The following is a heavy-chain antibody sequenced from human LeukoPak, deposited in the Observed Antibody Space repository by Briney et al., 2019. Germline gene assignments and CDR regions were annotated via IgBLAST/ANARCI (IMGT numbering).Heavy chain of an antibody. D-gene: IGHD3-10*01. CDR2: ISSNGGST. Sequence: GGSLRLSCSASEFTFGSYAMHWVRQAPGKGLEYVSAISSNGGSTYYADSVKGRFTISRDNSKNTLYLQMSSLGAEDTAVYYCVKVLASHYYGSESFDYWGQGTLVTVSS. J-gene: IGHJ4*02. V-gene: IGHV3-64D*06. CDR3: VKVLASHYYGSESFDY. CDR1: EFTFGSYA.